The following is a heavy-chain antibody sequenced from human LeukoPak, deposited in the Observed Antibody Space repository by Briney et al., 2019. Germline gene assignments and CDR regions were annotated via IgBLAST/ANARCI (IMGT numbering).Heavy chain of an antibody. CDR2: ISSSSDYI. V-gene: IGHV3-21*01. J-gene: IGHJ3*02. D-gene: IGHD3-22*01. CDR3: ARVRSSDYYDSSGYYYSAFDI. CDR1: GFTFSSYS. Sequence: GGSLRLSCAASGFTFSSYSMNWVRQAPGKGLEWVSSISSSSDYIYYADSLKGRFTISRDNAKNSLYLQMNSLRAEDTAVYYCARVRSSDYYDSSGYYYSAFDIWGQGTMVTVSS.